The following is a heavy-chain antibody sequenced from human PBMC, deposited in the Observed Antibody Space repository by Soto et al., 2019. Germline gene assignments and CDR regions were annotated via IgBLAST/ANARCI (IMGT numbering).Heavy chain of an antibody. CDR3: AREVSSSSGYFDY. V-gene: IGHV4-31*03. CDR1: GGSISSGGYY. Sequence: PSETLSLTCTVSGGSISSGGYYWSWIRQHPGKGLEWIGYIYYSGSTYYNPSLKSRVTISVDTPKNQFSLKLSSVTAADTAVYYCAREVSSSSGYFDYWGQGTLVTVSS. J-gene: IGHJ4*02. D-gene: IGHD6-6*01. CDR2: IYYSGST.